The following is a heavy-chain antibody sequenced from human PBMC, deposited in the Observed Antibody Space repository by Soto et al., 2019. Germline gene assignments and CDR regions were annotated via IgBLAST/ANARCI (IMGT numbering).Heavy chain of an antibody. V-gene: IGHV4-39*01. CDR2: IYDSEKI. CDR3: VSSTVIIFNAFDI. J-gene: IGHJ3*02. Sequence: PSDPLSPTFSLSGRAVRTRARNVCWVRQPPGKGLEWIASIYDSEKIYNNPSLKSRVTISLDTSKNQFSPKLRSVTAADTAVYYCVSSTVIIFNAFDIWGQGTMVS. D-gene: IGHD2-21*01. CDR1: GRAVRTRARN.